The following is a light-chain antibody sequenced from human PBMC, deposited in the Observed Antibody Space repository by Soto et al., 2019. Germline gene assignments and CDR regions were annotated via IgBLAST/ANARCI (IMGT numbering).Light chain of an antibody. CDR1: QSVSSSY. CDR3: QQYSNWPPVT. V-gene: IGKV3-20*01. CDR2: GAS. J-gene: IGKJ4*01. Sequence: EIALTQSPDTLSLCPGDNAPLSCRASQSVSSSYLAWYQQKPGQAPRLLIYGASSRATGIPDRFSGSGSGTDFTLTISRLEPEDFAVYYCQQYSNWPPVTFGGGTKVDIK.